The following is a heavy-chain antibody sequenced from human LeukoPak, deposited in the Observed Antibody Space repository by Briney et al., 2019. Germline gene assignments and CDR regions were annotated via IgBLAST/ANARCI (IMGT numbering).Heavy chain of an antibody. V-gene: IGHV3-7*01. D-gene: IGHD3-22*01. CDR1: GFTFSSYW. CDR3: AKDQGYYDSSGFPNYFDY. J-gene: IGHJ4*02. CDR2: IKQDGSEK. Sequence: GGSLRLSCAASGFTFSSYWMSWVRQAPGKGLEWVANIKQDGSEKYYVDSVKGRFTISRDNAKNSLYLQMNSLRAEDTAVYYCAKDQGYYDSSGFPNYFDYWGQGTLVTVSS.